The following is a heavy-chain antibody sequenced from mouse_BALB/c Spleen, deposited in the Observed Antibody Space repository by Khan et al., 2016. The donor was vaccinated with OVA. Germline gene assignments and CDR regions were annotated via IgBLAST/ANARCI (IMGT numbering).Heavy chain of an antibody. V-gene: IGHV1-69*02. CDR1: GYTFTNYW. D-gene: IGHD2-13*01. CDR2: IYPSDSYT. CDR3: TRGDPGNFDF. Sequence: QVQLQQPGSDLVRPGASVKLSCKASGYTFTNYWINWVKQRPGQGLKWIGNIYPSDSYTNYNQKFKDKATLTVDKFSSTAYMQLSSPTSEDSAVYYCTRGDPGNFDFWGQGITLTVSS. J-gene: IGHJ2*01.